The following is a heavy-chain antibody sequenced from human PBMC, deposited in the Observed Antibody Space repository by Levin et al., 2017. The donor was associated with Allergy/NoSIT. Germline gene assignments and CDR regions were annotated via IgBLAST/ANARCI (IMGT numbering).Heavy chain of an antibody. CDR1: GFTFSSYA. CDR2: ISGSGGST. CDR3: AKENLYSSSWAGNFDY. V-gene: IGHV3-23*01. Sequence: GGSLRLSCVASGFTFSSYAMNWVRQAPGKGLEWVSGISGSGGSTYYADSVKGHFTISRDNSKNTLYLQMNSLRVEDTSVYYCAKENLYSSSWAGNFDYWGQGTLVTVSS. D-gene: IGHD6-13*01. J-gene: IGHJ4*02.